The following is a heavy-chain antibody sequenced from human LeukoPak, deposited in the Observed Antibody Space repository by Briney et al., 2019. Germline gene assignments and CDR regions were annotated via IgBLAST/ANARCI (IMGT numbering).Heavy chain of an antibody. CDR3: ARWDDSAWGFGN. D-gene: IGHD6-19*01. Sequence: SETLSLTCIVSGGPISSYSWNWIRQFPGKGLEWVGYISHSGTTSYNSSLKSRVTISVDTSKNQLSLKLTSVTAADTAVYYCARWDDSAWGFGNWGPGTLVTVSS. J-gene: IGHJ4*02. V-gene: IGHV4-59*08. CDR2: ISHSGTT. CDR1: GGPISSYS.